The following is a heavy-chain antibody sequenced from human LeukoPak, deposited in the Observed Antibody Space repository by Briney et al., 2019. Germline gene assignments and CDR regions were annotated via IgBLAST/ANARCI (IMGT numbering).Heavy chain of an antibody. D-gene: IGHD3-10*01. V-gene: IGHV3-23*01. CDR2: ISTAGKT. CDR1: GFTFSRYA. J-gene: IGHJ3*02. CDR3: AKAGEGSFDI. Sequence: PGGSLRLSCAASGFTFSRYAINWVRQAPGKGLAWVSGISTAGKTFYADSVKGRSSISRDNSKNMMYLQMNTLRVEDTGVYYCAKAGEGSFDIWGPGTMVTVSS.